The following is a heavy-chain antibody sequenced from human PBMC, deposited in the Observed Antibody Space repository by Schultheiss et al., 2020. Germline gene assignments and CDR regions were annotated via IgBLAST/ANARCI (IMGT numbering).Heavy chain of an antibody. Sequence: GGSLRLSCAASGFTFSSYSMNWVRQAPGKGLEWVSYISSSSSTIYYADSVKGRFTISRDNAKNSLYLQMNSLRADDTALYRCARRGYCSGGSCYPSMYYMDVWGKGITVTVSS. CDR2: ISSSSSTI. J-gene: IGHJ6*03. CDR1: GFTFSSYS. V-gene: IGHV3-48*04. CDR3: ARRGYCSGGSCYPSMYYMDV. D-gene: IGHD2-15*01.